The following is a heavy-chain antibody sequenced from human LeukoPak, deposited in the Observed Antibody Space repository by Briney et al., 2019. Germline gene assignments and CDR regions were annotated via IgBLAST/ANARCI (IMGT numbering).Heavy chain of an antibody. Sequence: GGSLRLSCAASGSTFSSYGMHWVRQAPGKGLEWVVVIWFDGSNNYYADSVKGRFTISRDNSKNTLSLQMNSLRVEDTAVYYCTREAGTTPFDYWGQGTQVTVSS. CDR1: GSTFSSYG. CDR3: TREAGTTPFDY. D-gene: IGHD1-1*01. V-gene: IGHV3-33*01. CDR2: IWFDGSNN. J-gene: IGHJ4*02.